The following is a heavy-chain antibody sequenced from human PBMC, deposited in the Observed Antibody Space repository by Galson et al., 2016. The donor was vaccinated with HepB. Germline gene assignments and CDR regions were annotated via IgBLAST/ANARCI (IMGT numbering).Heavy chain of an antibody. CDR3: AKEFVATGGVVGDY. J-gene: IGHJ4*02. CDR1: GFTFSTYA. D-gene: IGHD2-8*02. Sequence: SLRLSCAASGFTFSTYAMSWVRQAPGKGLEWVSAISNSGSTTYYADSVKGRFTISRDNSKKTLYLQMNSLRVEDTALYYCAKEFVATGGVVGDYWGQGTLVTVSS. V-gene: IGHV3-23*01. CDR2: ISNSGSTT.